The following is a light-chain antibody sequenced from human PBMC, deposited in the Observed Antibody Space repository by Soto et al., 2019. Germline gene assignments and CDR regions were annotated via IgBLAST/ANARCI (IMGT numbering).Light chain of an antibody. CDR3: QQSYSTPRT. CDR2: AAS. J-gene: IGKJ1*01. V-gene: IGKV1-39*01. CDR1: QSISSY. Sequence: DIQMTQSPSSLSASVVGRVTITCRASQSISSYLNWYQQKPGKAPKLLIYAASSLQSGVPSRFSGSGSGTDFTLTISSLQPEDFATYYCQQSYSTPRTFGQGTKVDIK.